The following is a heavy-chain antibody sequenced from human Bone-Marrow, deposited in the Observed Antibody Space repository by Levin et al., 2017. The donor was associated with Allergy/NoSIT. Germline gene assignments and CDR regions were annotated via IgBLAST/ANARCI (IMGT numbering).Heavy chain of an antibody. CDR3: ARGRLFSAWGTGMDV. CDR1: GGSVSSDSYY. Sequence: SETLSLTCTVFGGSVSSDSYYWSWIRQPPGKRLEWIGYIYYSGSTNYNPSLKSRVTTSVDTSKNQFSLNLRSVTAADSAVYFCARGRLFSAWGTGMDVWGQGTTVTVSS. D-gene: IGHD7-27*01. V-gene: IGHV4-61*01. J-gene: IGHJ6*02. CDR2: IYYSGST.